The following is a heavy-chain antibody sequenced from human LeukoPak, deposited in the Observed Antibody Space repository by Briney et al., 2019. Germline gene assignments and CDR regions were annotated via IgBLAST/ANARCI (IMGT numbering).Heavy chain of an antibody. J-gene: IGHJ2*01. D-gene: IGHD4-17*01. CDR3: ARPGTSYGDYGWYFDL. CDR2: ISACSGDT. Sequence: GASVKVSCKASGYSFSGYAISWVRQAPGQGLEWMGRISACSGDTKYAQNFQGRLTMTTDTSTSTAYMELRSLRSDDTAVYFCARPGTSYGDYGWYFDLWGRGTLVTVSS. CDR1: GYSFSGYA. V-gene: IGHV1-18*04.